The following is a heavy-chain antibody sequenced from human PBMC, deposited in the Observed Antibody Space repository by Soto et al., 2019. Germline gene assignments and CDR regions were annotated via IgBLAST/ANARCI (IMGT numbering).Heavy chain of an antibody. CDR1: GSSINSVGW. J-gene: IGHJ4*02. Sequence: SETLSLTCAVSGSSINSVGWWSWVRQPPGKGMEWIGEIHDSGSTSYNPSLKSRVTISLYKSKSHFSLQLNSVSAADTAVYFCARVFYYTPMYEYWGQGTLLKVSS. V-gene: IGHV4-4*02. CDR3: ARVFYYTPMYEY. D-gene: IGHD3-3*01. CDR2: IHDSGST.